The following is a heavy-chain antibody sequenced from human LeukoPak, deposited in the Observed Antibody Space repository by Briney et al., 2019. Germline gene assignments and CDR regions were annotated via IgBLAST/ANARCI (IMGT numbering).Heavy chain of an antibody. D-gene: IGHD2/OR15-2a*01. J-gene: IGHJ4*02. CDR2: VSDSGGSA. V-gene: IGHV3-23*01. CDR1: GFTFSGFA. CDR3: VKSMGLIDFDF. Sequence: GGSLRLSCAASGFTFSGFAMIWVRQAPGKGLEWVSAVSDSGGSAFYADSVKGRFTISRDNSKNTLYLQMNSLRAEDTAVYYCVKSMGLIDFDFWGQGALVTVSS.